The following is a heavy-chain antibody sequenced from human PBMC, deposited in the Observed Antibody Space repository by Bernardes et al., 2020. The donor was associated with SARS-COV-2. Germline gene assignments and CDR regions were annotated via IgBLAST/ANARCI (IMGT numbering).Heavy chain of an antibody. CDR2: ISSGSVIT. CDR3: AKDRDGTYLLDY. J-gene: IGHJ4*02. CDR1: GFTFSSYA. Sequence: GGSLRLSCAASGFTFSSYAMSWVRQAPGKGLQWVSTISSGSVITYYADSVKGRFTISRDNSKNTLYLQVNSLRAEDTAVYYCAKDRDGTYLLDYWGQGTLVTVPS. V-gene: IGHV3-23*01. D-gene: IGHD1-26*01.